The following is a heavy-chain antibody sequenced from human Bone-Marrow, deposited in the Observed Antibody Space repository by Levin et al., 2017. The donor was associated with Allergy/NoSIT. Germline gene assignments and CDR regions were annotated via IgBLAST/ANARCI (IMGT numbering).Heavy chain of an antibody. Sequence: PGGSLRLSCAASGFTFDDYAMHWVRQAPGKGLEWVSGISWNSGSIGYADSVKGRFTISRDNAKNSLYLQMNSLRAEDTALYYCAKAIGDYYDSSGPLDYWGQGTLVTVSS. CDR1: GFTFDDYA. J-gene: IGHJ4*02. D-gene: IGHD3-22*01. V-gene: IGHV3-9*01. CDR3: AKAIGDYYDSSGPLDY. CDR2: ISWNSGSI.